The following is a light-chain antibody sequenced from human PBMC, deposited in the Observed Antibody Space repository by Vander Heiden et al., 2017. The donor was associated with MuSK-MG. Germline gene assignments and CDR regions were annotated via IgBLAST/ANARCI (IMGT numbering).Light chain of an antibody. V-gene: IGKV4-1*01. CDR1: QSVLYSSNNKNY. CDR2: WAS. CDR3: QQYYSIPPT. J-gene: IGKJ4*01. Sequence: IVKNPAPDSLAVSLGERATINCKSSQSVLYSSNNKNYLAWYQQKPGQPPKLLIYWASTRESGVPDRFSGSGSGTDFTLTISSLQAEDVAVYYCQQYYSIPPTFGRGTKVEIK.